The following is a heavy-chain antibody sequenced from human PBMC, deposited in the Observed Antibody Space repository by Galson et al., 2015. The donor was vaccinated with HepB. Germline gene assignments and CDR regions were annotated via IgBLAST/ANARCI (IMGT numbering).Heavy chain of an antibody. Sequence: SLRLSCAASGFTFSSYSMNWVRQAPGKGLEWVSSISSSSSYIYYADSVKGRFTISRDNAKNSLYLQMNSLRAEDTAVYYCARVDHIVATDLYYFDYWGQGTLVTVSS. V-gene: IGHV3-21*01. D-gene: IGHD5-12*01. CDR2: ISSSSSYI. CDR1: GFTFSSYS. CDR3: ARVDHIVATDLYYFDY. J-gene: IGHJ4*02.